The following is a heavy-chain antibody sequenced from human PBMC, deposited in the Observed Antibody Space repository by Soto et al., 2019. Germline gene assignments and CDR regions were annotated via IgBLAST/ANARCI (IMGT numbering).Heavy chain of an antibody. V-gene: IGHV3-23*01. CDR1: GFTFSSYA. CDR2: ISGSDDST. D-gene: IGHD6-6*01. J-gene: IGHJ4*02. CDR3: AKMSSSSTFDY. Sequence: EVQLLESGGGLVQPGESLRLSCAASGFTFSSYAMSWVRQAPGKGLEWVSVISGSDDSTYYADSVKGRFTISRDNSKNTLYVQMNSLRAEDTAVYYCAKMSSSSTFDYWGQGTLVTVSS.